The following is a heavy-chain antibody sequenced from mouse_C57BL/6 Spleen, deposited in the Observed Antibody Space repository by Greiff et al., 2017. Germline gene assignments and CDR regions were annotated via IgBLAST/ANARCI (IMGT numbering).Heavy chain of an antibody. D-gene: IGHD1-2*01. CDR3: APITTAPFAY. CDR2: IHPDSGST. Sequence: QVQLQQPGAELVKPGASVKLSCKASGYTFTSYWMHWVKQRPGQGLEWIGMIHPDSGSTNYNEKFKSKATLTVDKSSSTAYMQLSSLTSEDSAVYYCAPITTAPFAYWGQGTLVTVSA. CDR1: GYTFTSYW. J-gene: IGHJ3*01. V-gene: IGHV1-64*01.